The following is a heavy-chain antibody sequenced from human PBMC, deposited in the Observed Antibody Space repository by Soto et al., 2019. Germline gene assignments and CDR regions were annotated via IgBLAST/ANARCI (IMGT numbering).Heavy chain of an antibody. J-gene: IGHJ6*02. CDR3: SSYDFLSGHDLSYA. CDR1: GLTFRRYW. D-gene: IGHD3-3*01. V-gene: IGHV3-74*03. Sequence: PGGSLRLSCEASGLTFRRYWMHWVRQVPGKGLVWVSSINSDGTSSTYADSVKGRFTISRDNAKNTVYLQMNSLRAEDTAIYYCSSYDFLSGHDLSYAWGQGTMVTVYS. CDR2: INSDGTSS.